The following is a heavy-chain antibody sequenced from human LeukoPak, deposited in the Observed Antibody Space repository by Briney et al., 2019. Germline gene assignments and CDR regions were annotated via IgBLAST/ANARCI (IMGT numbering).Heavy chain of an antibody. CDR2: ISGSGGST. J-gene: IGHJ4*02. CDR1: GLTFSSYA. V-gene: IGHV3-23*01. CDR3: ARWHCSSTSCYYFDY. Sequence: GGSLRLSCAASGLTFSSYAMSWVRQAPGKGLEWVSAISGSGGSTYYADSVKGRFTISRDNSKNTLYLQMNSLRAEDTAVYYCARWHCSSTSCYYFDYWGQGTLVTVSS. D-gene: IGHD2-2*01.